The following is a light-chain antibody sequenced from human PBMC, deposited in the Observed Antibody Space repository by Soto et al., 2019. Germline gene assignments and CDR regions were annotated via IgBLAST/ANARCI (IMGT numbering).Light chain of an antibody. Sequence: QSVLTQPPSVSGAPGQRVSISCSGSSSNIGAGFDVHWYQQFPGAAPKLLIYSDINRPSGVPYRFSASKSGTSASLTITGLQTEDEAHYYCQSYDSGVNASVFGGGTKLTVL. V-gene: IGLV1-40*01. CDR2: SDI. J-gene: IGLJ2*01. CDR3: QSYDSGVNASV. CDR1: SSNIGAGFD.